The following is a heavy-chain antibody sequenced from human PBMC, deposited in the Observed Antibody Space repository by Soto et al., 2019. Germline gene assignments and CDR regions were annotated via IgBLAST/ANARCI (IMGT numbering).Heavy chain of an antibody. CDR1: GYTFTSYG. V-gene: IGHV1-18*01. CDR2: ISAYNGNT. J-gene: IGHJ6*02. Sequence: VKVSCKASGYTFTSYGISWVRQAPGQGLEWMGWISAYNGNTNYAQKLQGRVTMTTDTSTSTAYMELRSLRSDDTAVYYCARDKIVVVPAVYYYYYYGMDVWGQGTTVTVSS. CDR3: ARDKIVVVPAVYYYYYYGMDV. D-gene: IGHD2-2*01.